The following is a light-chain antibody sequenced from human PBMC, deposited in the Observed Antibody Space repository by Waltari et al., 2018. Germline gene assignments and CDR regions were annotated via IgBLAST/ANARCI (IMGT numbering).Light chain of an antibody. CDR1: QSVSSY. V-gene: IGKV3-11*01. CDR3: QQRSNWPPT. J-gene: IGKJ2*01. Sequence: ELVLTQSPATLPLSPGESATLSCRASQSVSSYLAWYQQKPGQAPRLLIYDASNRATGIPARFSGSGSGTDFTLTISSLEPEDFAVYYCQQRSNWPPTFGQGTKLEIK. CDR2: DAS.